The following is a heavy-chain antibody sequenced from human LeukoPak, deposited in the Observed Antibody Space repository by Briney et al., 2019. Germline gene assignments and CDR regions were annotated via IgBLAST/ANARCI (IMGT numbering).Heavy chain of an antibody. V-gene: IGHV3-23*01. D-gene: IGHD6-13*01. Sequence: GGSLRLSCAASGFTFSSYDMNWVRQAPGKGLEWVSGIIGSGGTTYYADSVKGRFTISRDNSKNTLYVQMSSLRAEDTAIYYCAKDRSYSSSWYDMNVWGQGTTVTVSS. CDR1: GFTFSSYD. CDR2: IIGSGGTT. J-gene: IGHJ6*02. CDR3: AKDRSYSSSWYDMNV.